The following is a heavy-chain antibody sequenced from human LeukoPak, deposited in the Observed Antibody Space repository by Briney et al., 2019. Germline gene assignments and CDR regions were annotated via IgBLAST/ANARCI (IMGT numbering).Heavy chain of an antibody. Sequence: GGSLRLSCAASGFTFSSYWMSWVRQAPGKGLEWMANIKQDGSEKYYVDSVKGRFTISRDNAKNSLYLQMNSLRAEDTAVYYCARFSTGYCSSTSCPWHHYYMDVWGKGTTVTVSS. CDR3: ARFSTGYCSSTSCPWHHYYMDV. V-gene: IGHV3-7*01. CDR1: GFTFSSYW. D-gene: IGHD2-2*01. J-gene: IGHJ6*03. CDR2: IKQDGSEK.